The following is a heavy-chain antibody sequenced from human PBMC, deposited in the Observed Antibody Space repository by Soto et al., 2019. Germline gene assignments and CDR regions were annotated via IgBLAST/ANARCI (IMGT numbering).Heavy chain of an antibody. CDR3: AGHQIGYSGYESDY. J-gene: IGHJ4*02. Sequence: LSLTCALSRHYINRSFSDWGWVRQHPRAELERVVTASYSGSTYYNPFLKSRVTISVDTSKNQFSLKLSSVTAADTAVFYCAGHQIGYSGYESDYWGQGTLVTVSS. CDR1: RHYINRSFSD. V-gene: IGHV4-39*01. D-gene: IGHD5-12*01. CDR2: ASYSGST.